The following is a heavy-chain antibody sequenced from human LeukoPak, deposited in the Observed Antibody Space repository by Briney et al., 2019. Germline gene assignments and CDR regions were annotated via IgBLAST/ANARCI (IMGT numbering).Heavy chain of an antibody. CDR3: ARELPREVTLDY. CDR2: INTDGSGT. CDR1: GFTFISYG. D-gene: IGHD2-21*02. Sequence: GGSLRLSCAVSGFTFISYGMQWVRQAPGKGLAWVSRINTDGSGTAYADSLKGRFTISRDNAKNTLYLQMNSLRAEDTALYYCARELPREVTLDYWGQGTLVTVSS. J-gene: IGHJ4*01. V-gene: IGHV3-74*01.